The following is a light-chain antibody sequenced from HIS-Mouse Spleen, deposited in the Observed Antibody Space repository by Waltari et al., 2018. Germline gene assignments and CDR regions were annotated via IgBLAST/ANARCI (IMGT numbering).Light chain of an antibody. V-gene: IGLV3-1*01. CDR2: QDS. CDR3: QAWDSSTAV. Sequence: GQTASITCSGDKLGDKYACWYQQKPGQSPVLVIYQDSKRPSGIPERFSGSNSGNTATLTISGTQAMDEADYYCQAWDSSTAVFGTGTKVTVL. J-gene: IGLJ1*01. CDR1: KLGDKY.